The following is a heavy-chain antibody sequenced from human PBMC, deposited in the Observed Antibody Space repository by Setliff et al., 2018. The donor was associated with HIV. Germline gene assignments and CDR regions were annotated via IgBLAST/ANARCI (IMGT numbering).Heavy chain of an antibody. CDR2: INHSGST. D-gene: IGHD3-10*02. Sequence: SETLSLTCAVYGGSFSGYSWGWIRQPPGKGLEWIGEINHSGSTNYNPSLKSRVTISVDTSKNQFSLKLSSVTAADTAVYYCARGCSSKGMDVWGKGTTVTVSS. CDR3: ARGCSSKGMDV. CDR1: GGSFSGYS. J-gene: IGHJ6*03. V-gene: IGHV4-34*01.